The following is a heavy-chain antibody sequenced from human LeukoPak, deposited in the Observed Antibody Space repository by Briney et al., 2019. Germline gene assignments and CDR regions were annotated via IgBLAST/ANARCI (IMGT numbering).Heavy chain of an antibody. CDR3: AKCMVWGNYYYYMDV. CDR1: GFTFSSYS. V-gene: IGHV3-21*01. D-gene: IGHD3-10*01. J-gene: IGHJ6*03. CDR2: ISSSSSYI. Sequence: GGSLRLSCAASGFTFSSYSMNWVRQAPGKGLEWVSSISSSSSYIYYADSVKGRFTISRDNAKNSLYLQMNSLRAEDTAVYYCAKCMVWGNYYYYMDVWGKGTAVTVSS.